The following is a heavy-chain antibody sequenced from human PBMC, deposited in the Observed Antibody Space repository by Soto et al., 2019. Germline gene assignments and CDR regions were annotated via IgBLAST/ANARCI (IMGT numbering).Heavy chain of an antibody. CDR2: ISPLKGRT. CDR3: AMDYGDRPEYFKH. Sequence: QLQLVQSGHDWKRPGASMKVSCKASGYTFTSYGISWVRQSPGQGLEWMAWISPLKGRTQYSQKSQGRVTLSTDTSSITAYMEMTTLRVDDTAVYYCAMDYGDRPEYFKHWGQGTLVTVS. CDR1: GYTFTSYG. J-gene: IGHJ1*01. V-gene: IGHV1-18*04. D-gene: IGHD4-17*01.